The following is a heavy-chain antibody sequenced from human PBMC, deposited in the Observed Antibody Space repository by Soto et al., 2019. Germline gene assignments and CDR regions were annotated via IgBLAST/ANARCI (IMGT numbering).Heavy chain of an antibody. V-gene: IGHV4-61*08. CDR3: ARVKGKWNHLGLLLDGMEV. CDR2: IYYSGST. Sequence: SETLSLTCTVSGGSISSGGYYWSWIRRHPGKGLEWIGYIYYSGSTYYNPSLKSRVTIPVDTSKNQFSLKLSSVTAADTAVYYCARVKGKWNHLGLLLDGMEVWGQGTTVTVSS. J-gene: IGHJ6*02. D-gene: IGHD1-26*01. CDR1: GGSISSGGYY.